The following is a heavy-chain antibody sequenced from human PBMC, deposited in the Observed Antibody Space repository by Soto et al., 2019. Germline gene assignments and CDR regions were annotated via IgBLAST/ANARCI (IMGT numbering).Heavy chain of an antibody. CDR2: IYYSGST. D-gene: IGHD2-2*03. CDR3: ARSGYCSSTSCYLDY. J-gene: IGHJ4*02. CDR1: GGSISSYY. V-gene: IGHV4-59*01. Sequence: SETLSLTCTVSGGSISSYYWIWIRQPPGKGLEWIGYIYYSGSTNYNPSLKSRVTISVDTSKNQFSLKLSSVTAADTAVYYCARSGYCSSTSCYLDYWGQGTLVTVSS.